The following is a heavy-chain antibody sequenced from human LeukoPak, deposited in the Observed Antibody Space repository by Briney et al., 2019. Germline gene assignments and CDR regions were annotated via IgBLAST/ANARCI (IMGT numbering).Heavy chain of an antibody. CDR2: FYFSGSI. Sequence: PSETLSLTCTVSGGSIRSYYWSWIRQPPGKGLEWIGYFYFSGSISYNPSLKSRVTISVDRSKNQFSLKLSSVAAADTAVYYCARSYDTNFDYWGQGTLVTVSS. V-gene: IGHV4-59*01. CDR1: GGSIRSYY. CDR3: ARSYDTNFDY. D-gene: IGHD3-3*01. J-gene: IGHJ4*02.